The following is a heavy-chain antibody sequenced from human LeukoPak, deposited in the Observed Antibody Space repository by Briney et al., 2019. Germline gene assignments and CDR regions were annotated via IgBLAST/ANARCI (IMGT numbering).Heavy chain of an antibody. CDR3: ARDFEPMMVVVTTLYYYGMDV. V-gene: IGHV3-21*01. Sequence: KAGGSLRLSCAASRFAFNTYNMNWVRQAPGKGLEWVSSISSSSSYIYYADSVKGRFTISRDNAKNSLCLQMNNLRAEDTAVYYCARDFEPMMVVVTTLYYYGMDVWGQGTTVTVSS. D-gene: IGHD3-22*01. CDR2: ISSSSSYI. CDR1: RFAFNTYN. J-gene: IGHJ6*02.